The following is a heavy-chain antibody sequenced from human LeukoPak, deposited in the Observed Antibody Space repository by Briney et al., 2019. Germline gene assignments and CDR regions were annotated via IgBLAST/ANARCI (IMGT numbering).Heavy chain of an antibody. D-gene: IGHD6-13*01. V-gene: IGHV1-18*01. J-gene: IGHJ3*02. CDR2: ISAYNGNT. CDR3: ARDSSSSWYPLDAFDI. Sequence: ASVKVSCKASGYTFTSYGISWVRQAPGQGLEWMGWISAYNGNTNYAQKLQGRVTMTTDTSTSTAYMELRSLRSDDTAVYYCARDSSSSWYPLDAFDIWGQGTMVTVSS. CDR1: GYTFTSYG.